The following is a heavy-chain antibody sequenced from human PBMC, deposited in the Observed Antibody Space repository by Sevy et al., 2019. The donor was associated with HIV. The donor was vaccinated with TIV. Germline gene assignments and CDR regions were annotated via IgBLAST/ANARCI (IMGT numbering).Heavy chain of an antibody. CDR1: GFTFSSYA. Sequence: GGSLRLSCAASGFTFSSYAMSWVRQAPGKGLEWVSAISGSGGSTYYADSVKGRFTISRDNSKNTLYLQMNSLRAEDTAVYYCAKGGYCSSTSCYGAYYGMDVWGQGTTDTVSS. V-gene: IGHV3-23*01. D-gene: IGHD2-2*01. J-gene: IGHJ6*02. CDR2: ISGSGGST. CDR3: AKGGYCSSTSCYGAYYGMDV.